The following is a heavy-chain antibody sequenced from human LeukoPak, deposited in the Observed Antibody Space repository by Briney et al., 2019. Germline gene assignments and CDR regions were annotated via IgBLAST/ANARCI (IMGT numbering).Heavy chain of an antibody. J-gene: IGHJ4*02. D-gene: IGHD6-13*01. CDR1: GFSFGSDA. CDR2: ISTGGGIT. Sequence: GGSLRLSCAVSGFSFGSDAMSWVRQSPARGLEWVASISTGGGITYYADYVKGRFTISRDNSKSTLYLQMNSLRVEDTAVYYCARNPGVGSSWYRLHYWGQGTLVTVSS. V-gene: IGHV3-23*01. CDR3: ARNPGVGSSWYRLHY.